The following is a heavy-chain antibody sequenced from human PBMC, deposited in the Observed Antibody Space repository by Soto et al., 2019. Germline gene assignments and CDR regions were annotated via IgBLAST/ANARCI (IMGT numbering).Heavy chain of an antibody. CDR2: IDPSDSYT. CDR3: ARHVGYDSSGSTFDY. CDR1: GYSFTSYW. D-gene: IGHD3-22*01. J-gene: IGHJ4*02. Sequence: GESLKISCKGSGYSFTSYWISWVRQMPGKGLEWMGRIDPSDSYTNYSPSFQGHVTISADKSISTAYLQWSSLKASDTAMYYCARHVGYDSSGSTFDYWGQGTLVTVSS. V-gene: IGHV5-10-1*01.